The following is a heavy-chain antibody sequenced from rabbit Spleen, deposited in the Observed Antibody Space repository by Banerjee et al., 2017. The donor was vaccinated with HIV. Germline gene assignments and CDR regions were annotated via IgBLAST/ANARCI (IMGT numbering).Heavy chain of an antibody. CDR2: INAVTGKA. V-gene: IGHV1S45*01. J-gene: IGHJ6*01. D-gene: IGHD8-1*01. CDR3: ARDTGSSFSSYGMDL. Sequence: QEQLVESGGGLVQPGGSLKLSCKASGFDFSTYSMSWVRQTPGKGLEWIACINAVTGKAVYASWAKGRFTFSKTSSTTVTLQMTSLTAADTATYFCARDTGSSFSSYGMDLWGQGTLVTVS. CDR1: GFDFSTYS.